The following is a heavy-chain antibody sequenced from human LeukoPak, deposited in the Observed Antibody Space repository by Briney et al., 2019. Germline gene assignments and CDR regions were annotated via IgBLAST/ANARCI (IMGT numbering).Heavy chain of an antibody. V-gene: IGHV4-39*07. CDR3: ARGQRAYSSINRYFDP. Sequence: PSETLSLTCTVSGGSISSSSYYWSWIRQPPGKGLEWIGEINHSGSTNYNPSLKSRVTISVDTSKNQFSLKLSSVTAADTAVYYCARGQRAYSSINRYFDPWGQGTLVTVSS. CDR2: INHSGST. CDR1: GGSISSSSYY. D-gene: IGHD6-13*01. J-gene: IGHJ5*02.